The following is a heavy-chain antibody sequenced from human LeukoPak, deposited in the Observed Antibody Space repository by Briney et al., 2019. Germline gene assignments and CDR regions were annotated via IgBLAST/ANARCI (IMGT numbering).Heavy chain of an antibody. Sequence: TSETLSLTCTVSGGSISSYYWSWVRQPPGKGLEWIGYIYYSGSTNYNPSLKSRITISVDTSKNQFSLKLSSVTAADTAGYYCAREARSGIAADYWGQGTLVTVSS. J-gene: IGHJ4*02. CDR1: GGSISSYY. CDR3: AREARSGIAADY. D-gene: IGHD6-13*01. V-gene: IGHV4-59*01. CDR2: IYYSGST.